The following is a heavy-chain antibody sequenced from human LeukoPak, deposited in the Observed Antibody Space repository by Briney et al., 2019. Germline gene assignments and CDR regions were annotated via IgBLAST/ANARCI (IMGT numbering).Heavy chain of an antibody. Sequence: GASVKVSCKASGSTFTSYGISWVRQAPGQGLEWMGWISAYNGNTNYAQKLQGRVTMTTDTSTSTAYMELRSLRSDDTAVYYCARERATMIVVVTEYYFDYWGQGTLVTVSS. CDR2: ISAYNGNT. J-gene: IGHJ4*02. CDR3: ARERATMIVVVTEYYFDY. V-gene: IGHV1-18*01. CDR1: GSTFTSYG. D-gene: IGHD3-22*01.